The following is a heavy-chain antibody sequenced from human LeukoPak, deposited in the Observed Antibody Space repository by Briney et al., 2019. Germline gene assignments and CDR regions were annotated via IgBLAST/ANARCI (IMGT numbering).Heavy chain of an antibody. Sequence: GASVKVSCKASGYTFTSYAMNWVRQAPGQGLEWMGWISVYNGNTNYAQKFQGRVTMTTDTSTSTAYMELRSLRSDDTAVYYCARLDLGDAFDIWGQGTMVTVSS. CDR1: GYTFTSYA. CDR3: ARLDLGDAFDI. CDR2: ISVYNGNT. V-gene: IGHV1-18*01. J-gene: IGHJ3*02.